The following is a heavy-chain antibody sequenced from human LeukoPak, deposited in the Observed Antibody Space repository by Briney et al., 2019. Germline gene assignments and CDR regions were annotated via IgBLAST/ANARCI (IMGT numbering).Heavy chain of an antibody. CDR2: ISSSGSII. V-gene: IGHV3-11*01. J-gene: IGHJ1*01. CDR1: GFTFSDYY. CDR3: ARGQYDRSPFLQH. D-gene: IGHD3-22*01. Sequence: PGGSLRLSCAASGFTFSDYYMSWIRQALGKGLEWVSYISSSGSIIYYADSVKGRFTISRDNAKNSMYLQMNSLRAEDTAVYYCARGQYDRSPFLQHWGQGTLVTVSS.